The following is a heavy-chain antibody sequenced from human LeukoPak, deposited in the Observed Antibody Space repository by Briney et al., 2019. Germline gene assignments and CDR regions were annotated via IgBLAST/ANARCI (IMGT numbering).Heavy chain of an antibody. Sequence: PGGSLRLSCTASGLTFSTSGFNWVRQAPGKGLEWVASILPTGSDRNHADSIKGRFTISRYKANNFLYLQMNSLRAEDTAVYYCATETNGRHYDYWGQGTLLTVSS. CDR1: GLTFSTSG. CDR2: ILPTGSDR. V-gene: IGHV3-21*06. J-gene: IGHJ4*02. CDR3: ATETNGRHYDY. D-gene: IGHD1-14*01.